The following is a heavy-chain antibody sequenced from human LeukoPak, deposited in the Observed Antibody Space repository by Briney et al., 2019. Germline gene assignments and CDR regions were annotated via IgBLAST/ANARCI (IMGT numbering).Heavy chain of an antibody. D-gene: IGHD2-15*01. CDR1: IDSFSNYH. CDR2: VNESGGT. Sequence: SETLSLTCAVYIDSFSNYHWNWIRQTPAKGMEWIGEVNESGGTNISPSLRSRVILSVDTSKNQFSLKLISVTVADTAVYYCARLRCDNCYPNWLDPWGQGTLVTVSS. J-gene: IGHJ5*02. CDR3: ARLRCDNCYPNWLDP. V-gene: IGHV4-34*01.